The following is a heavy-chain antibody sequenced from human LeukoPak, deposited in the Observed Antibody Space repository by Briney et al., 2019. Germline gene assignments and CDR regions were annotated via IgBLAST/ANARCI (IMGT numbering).Heavy chain of an antibody. V-gene: IGHV3-66*01. D-gene: IGHD6-13*01. CDR2: IYSGGST. J-gene: IGHJ6*03. CDR1: GFTFGDYA. CDR3: ARVERGSSWNYYYYYYMDV. Sequence: PGGSLRLSCTASGFTFGDYAMSWFRQAPGKGLEWVSVIYSGGSTYYADSVKGRFTISRDNSKNTLYLQMNSLRAEDTAVYYCARVERGSSWNYYYYYYMDVWGKGTTVTISS.